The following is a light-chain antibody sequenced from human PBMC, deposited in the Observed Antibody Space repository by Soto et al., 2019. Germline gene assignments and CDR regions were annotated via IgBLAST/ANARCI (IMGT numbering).Light chain of an antibody. V-gene: IGLV2-23*01. CDR2: EGS. Sequence: QSALTQPASVSGSPGQSITISCTGTSSDVGSYNLVSWYQQHPGKAPKLMIYEGSKRPSGVSNRFSGSKSGNTASLIISWLQAEDDADYCCCSYAGSSTLLFGGGTKLTVL. J-gene: IGLJ2*01. CDR1: SSDVGSYNL. CDR3: CSYAGSSTLL.